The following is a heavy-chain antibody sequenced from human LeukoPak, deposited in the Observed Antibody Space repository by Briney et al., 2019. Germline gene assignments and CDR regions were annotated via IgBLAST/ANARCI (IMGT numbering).Heavy chain of an antibody. Sequence: PGGSLRLSCAASGFTFSSYAMSWVRQAPGKGLEWVSAISGSGGSTYYADSVKGRFTISRDNSKNTLYLQMNSLRAEDTAVYYCQSMIVVVTALDSDYWGQGTLVTVSS. CDR3: QSMIVVVTALDSDY. CDR2: ISGSGGST. J-gene: IGHJ4*02. V-gene: IGHV3-23*01. CDR1: GFTFSSYA. D-gene: IGHD3-22*01.